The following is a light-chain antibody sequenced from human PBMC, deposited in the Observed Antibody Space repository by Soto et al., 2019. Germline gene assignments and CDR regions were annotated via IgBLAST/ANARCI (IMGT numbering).Light chain of an antibody. V-gene: IGLV9-49*01. CDR3: GADHDSGSDFFYV. J-gene: IGLJ1*01. Sequence: QAVVTQPPSASASLGASVTLTCTLSSGYSYYKVDWYQQRPGKGPRFVMRVGTGGIEGSKGDGIPDRFSVLGSGLNRYLTIENIQEEDESDYHCGADHDSGSDFFYVFGTGTKVTVL. CDR1: SGYSYYK. CDR2: VGTGGIEG.